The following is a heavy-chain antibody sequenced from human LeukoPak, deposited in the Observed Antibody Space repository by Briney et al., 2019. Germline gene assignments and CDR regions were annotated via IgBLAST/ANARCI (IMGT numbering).Heavy chain of an antibody. CDR1: GDSISSGDYY. J-gene: IGHJ4*02. V-gene: IGHV4-30-4*01. D-gene: IGHD6-19*01. CDR3: ARSSGESGFFDY. Sequence: SQTLSLTCTASGDSISSGDYYWSWIRQPPGKGLEWIGYIYYSGSTYYNPSLKSRVAISVDTSKNQFSLKLSSVTAADTAVYYCARSSGESGFFDYWGQGTLVTVSS. CDR2: IYYSGST.